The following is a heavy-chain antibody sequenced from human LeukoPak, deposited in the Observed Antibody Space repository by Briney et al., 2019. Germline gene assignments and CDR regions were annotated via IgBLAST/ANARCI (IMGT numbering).Heavy chain of an antibody. CDR1: GGSISTYY. D-gene: IGHD6-19*01. CDR2: IHTSGST. Sequence: SDTLSLTCSVSGGSISTYYGSWIRQSAGKGVEWVGRIHTSGSTNYNPSLKSRVTMSVDTSKNQFSLKVTSVSAADTGVYYCARAPEFSSGWLLDCWGQGSLVTVSS. J-gene: IGHJ4*02. V-gene: IGHV4-4*07. CDR3: ARAPEFSSGWLLDC.